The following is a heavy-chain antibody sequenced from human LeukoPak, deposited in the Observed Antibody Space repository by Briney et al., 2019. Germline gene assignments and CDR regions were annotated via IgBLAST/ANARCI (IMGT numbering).Heavy chain of an antibody. CDR2: IYHSGST. Sequence: PSETLSLTCAVSGYSISCGYYWGWIRQPPGKGLEWIGSIYHSGSTYYNPSLKSRVTISVDTSKNQFSLKLSSVTAADTAVYYCARRRTIGYFDYWGQGTLVTVSS. CDR3: ARRRTIGYFDY. V-gene: IGHV4-38-2*01. CDR1: GYSISCGYY. D-gene: IGHD1-1*01. J-gene: IGHJ4*02.